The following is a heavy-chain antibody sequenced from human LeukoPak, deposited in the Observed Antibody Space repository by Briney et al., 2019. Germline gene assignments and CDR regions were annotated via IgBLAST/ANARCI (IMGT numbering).Heavy chain of an antibody. CDR3: TRDYSGDY. V-gene: IGHV1-18*01. CDR2: ITVYSDDT. J-gene: IGHJ4*02. Sequence: ASVKVSCKASGYTFSDYGINWVRQAPRQGLEWMGWITVYSDDTNYGQKFQGRVTMTTDTSTSTAYMELRRLRSDDTAVYYCTRDYSGDYWGQGTLVTVSS. CDR1: GYTFSDYG. D-gene: IGHD3-10*01.